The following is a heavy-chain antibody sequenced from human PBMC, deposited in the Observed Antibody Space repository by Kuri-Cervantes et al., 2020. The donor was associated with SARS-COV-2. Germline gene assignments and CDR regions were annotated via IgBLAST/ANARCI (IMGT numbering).Heavy chain of an antibody. CDR3: ARPLYYYDSSGYPGSVVAFDI. Sequence: GESLKISCEGSGYSFTSYWIGWVRQMPGKGLEWMGIIYPGDSDTRYSPSFQGQVTISADKSISTTYLQWSSQKASDTAMYYCARPLYYYDSSGYPGSVVAFDIWGQGTMVTVSS. D-gene: IGHD3-22*01. CDR2: IYPGDSDT. V-gene: IGHV5-51*01. CDR1: GYSFTSYW. J-gene: IGHJ3*02.